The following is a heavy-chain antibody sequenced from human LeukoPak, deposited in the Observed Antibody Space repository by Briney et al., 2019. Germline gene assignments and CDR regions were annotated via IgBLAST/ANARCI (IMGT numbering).Heavy chain of an antibody. CDR3: AKSPGAGSYRSYFDY. Sequence: GGSLRLSCAASGFTFSSYSMNWVRQAPGKGLEWVSSISSSSSYIYYADSVKGRFTISRDNAKNSLYLQMNSLRAEDMALYYCAKSPGAGSYRSYFDYWGQGTLVTVSS. CDR1: GFTFSSYS. V-gene: IGHV3-21*04. J-gene: IGHJ4*02. CDR2: ISSSSSYI. D-gene: IGHD3-16*02.